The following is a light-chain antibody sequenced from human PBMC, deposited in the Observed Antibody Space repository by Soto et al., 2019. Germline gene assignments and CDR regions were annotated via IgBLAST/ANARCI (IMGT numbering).Light chain of an antibody. Sequence: EIVLTQSPGTLSLSPGGRATLSCRAIQIVRSTYLAWFQQKPGQAPRLLIYGASTRATGIPDRFSGSGSGTDFTLTISGLEPEDFALYYCQQYGVTPPNTFGGGTKVDIK. V-gene: IGKV3-20*01. CDR2: GAS. CDR3: QQYGVTPPNT. J-gene: IGKJ4*01. CDR1: QIVRSTY.